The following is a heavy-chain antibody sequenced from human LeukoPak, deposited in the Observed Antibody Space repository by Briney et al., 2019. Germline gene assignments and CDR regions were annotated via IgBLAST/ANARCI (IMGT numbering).Heavy chain of an antibody. D-gene: IGHD3-22*01. CDR2: ISGSGGST. Sequence: GGSLRLSCAASGFTFSSYAMSWVRQAPGKGLEWVSAISGSGGSTYYADSVKGRFTISRDNAKNSLYLQMNSLRAEDTAVYYCARAPYYDSSGPLDYWGQGTLVTVSS. CDR1: GFTFSSYA. CDR3: ARAPYYDSSGPLDY. V-gene: IGHV3-23*01. J-gene: IGHJ4*02.